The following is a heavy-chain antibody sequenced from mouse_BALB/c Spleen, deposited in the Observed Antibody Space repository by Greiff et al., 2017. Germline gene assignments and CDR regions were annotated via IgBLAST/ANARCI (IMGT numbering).Heavy chain of an antibody. CDR1: GYTFTSYW. Sequence: VQLQQSGAELAKPGASVKMSCKASGYTFTSYWMHWVKQRPGQGLEWIGYINPSTGYTEYNQKFKDKATLTADKSSSTAYMQLSSLTSEDSAVYYCARRSMITYAMDYWGQGTSVTVSS. J-gene: IGHJ4*01. D-gene: IGHD2-4*01. CDR2: INPSTGYT. V-gene: IGHV1-7*01. CDR3: ARRSMITYAMDY.